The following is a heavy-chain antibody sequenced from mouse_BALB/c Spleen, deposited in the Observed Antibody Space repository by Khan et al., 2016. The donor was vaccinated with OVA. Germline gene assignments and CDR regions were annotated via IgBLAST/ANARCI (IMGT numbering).Heavy chain of an antibody. D-gene: IGHD1-1*01. J-gene: IGHJ4*01. CDR1: GYTFTNYG. Sequence: QIQLVQSGPELKKPGETVKISCKASGYTFTNYGMNWVKQVPGKGLKWMGWIYTYTGEPTYADDFKGRFAFSLESSASTAFLQINNLTNDDTATYFCARGSSRAMDYWGQGTSVTVSS. CDR2: IYTYTGEP. CDR3: ARGSSRAMDY. V-gene: IGHV9-3-1*01.